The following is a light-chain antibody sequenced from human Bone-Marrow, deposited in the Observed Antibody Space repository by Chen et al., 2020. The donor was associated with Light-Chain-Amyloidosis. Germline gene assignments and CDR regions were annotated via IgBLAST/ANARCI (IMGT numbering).Light chain of an antibody. Sequence: QSALTQPASVPGSPGQSITISCTGTSSDVVGDNHVAWYQQHPDKAPKLMIYEVTNRPSWVPDRFSGSKSDNTASLTISGLQTEDEADYFCSSYTITNTLVFGSGTRVTVL. CDR2: EVT. V-gene: IGLV2-14*01. J-gene: IGLJ1*01. CDR1: SSDVVGDNH. CDR3: SSYTITNTLV.